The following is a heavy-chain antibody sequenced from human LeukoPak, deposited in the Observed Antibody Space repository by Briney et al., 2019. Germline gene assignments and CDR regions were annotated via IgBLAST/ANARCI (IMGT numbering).Heavy chain of an antibody. CDR2: MNPNSGNT. CDR1: GYTFTSYD. J-gene: IGHJ4*02. Sequence: ASVKVSCKASGYTFTSYDINWVRQATGQGLEWMGWMNPNSGNTGYAQKFQGRVTMTRNTSISTAYMELSSLRSEDTAVYYCARGQSGPSGYSYGFYYYFDYWGQGTLVTVSS. V-gene: IGHV1-8*01. D-gene: IGHD5-18*01. CDR3: ARGQSGPSGYSYGFYYYFDY.